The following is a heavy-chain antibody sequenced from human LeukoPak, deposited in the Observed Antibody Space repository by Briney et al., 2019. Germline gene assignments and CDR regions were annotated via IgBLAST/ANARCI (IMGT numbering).Heavy chain of an antibody. D-gene: IGHD6-13*01. CDR3: AGGARRQQPFDY. J-gene: IGHJ4*02. V-gene: IGHV3-66*01. CDR2: IYSGGST. Sequence: GGSLRLSCAASEFTVSSNYMNWVRQAPGKGLEWVSVIYSGGSTYYADPVKGRFTISRDNSKNTLYLQMNSLRAEDTAVYYCAGGARRQQPFDYWGQGTLVTVSS. CDR1: EFTVSSNY.